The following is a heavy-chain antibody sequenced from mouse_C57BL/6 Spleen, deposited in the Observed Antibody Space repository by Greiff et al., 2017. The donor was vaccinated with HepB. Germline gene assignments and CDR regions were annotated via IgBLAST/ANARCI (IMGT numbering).Heavy chain of an antibody. CDR2: ISSGGSYT. D-gene: IGHD2-1*01. J-gene: IGHJ2*01. CDR1: GFTFSSYG. CDR3: ARGGNYEDY. Sequence: EVQLVESGGDLVKPGGSLKLSCAASGFTFSSYGMSWVRQTPDKRLEWVATISSGGSYTYYPDSVKGRFTISRDNAKNTLYLQMSSLKSEDTAMYYCARGGNYEDYWGQGTTLTVSS. V-gene: IGHV5-6*01.